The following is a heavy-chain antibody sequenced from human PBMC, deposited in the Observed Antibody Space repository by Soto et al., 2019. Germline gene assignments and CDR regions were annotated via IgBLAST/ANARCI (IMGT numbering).Heavy chain of an antibody. CDR3: ATHLWGGYELGRVEY. J-gene: IGHJ4*02. Sequence: EVLLIESGGGLVQPGGSLRLSCEASGFTFNTYTMTWVRQAPGEGLEWVSSISGGGINTFYADSVKGRFTVSRDDSKNVLYLQMGTMPTDATALYYCATHLWGGYELGRVEYGGQGALVTVS. V-gene: IGHV3-23*01. D-gene: IGHD3-3*02. CDR2: ISGGGINT. CDR1: GFTFNTYT.